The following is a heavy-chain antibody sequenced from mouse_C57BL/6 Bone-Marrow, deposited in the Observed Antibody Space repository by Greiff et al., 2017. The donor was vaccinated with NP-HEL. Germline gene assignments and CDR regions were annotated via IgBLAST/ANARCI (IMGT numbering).Heavy chain of an antibody. CDR1: GYAFSSSW. CDR2: IYPGDGDT. Sequence: VQLVESGPELVKPGASVKISCKASGYAFSSSWMNWVKQRPGKGLEWIGRIYPGDGDTNYNGKFKGKATLTADKSSSTAYMQLSSLTSEDSAVYFCARCIYYGNPFAYWGQGTLVTVSA. CDR3: ARCIYYGNPFAY. J-gene: IGHJ3*01. D-gene: IGHD2-1*01. V-gene: IGHV1-82*01.